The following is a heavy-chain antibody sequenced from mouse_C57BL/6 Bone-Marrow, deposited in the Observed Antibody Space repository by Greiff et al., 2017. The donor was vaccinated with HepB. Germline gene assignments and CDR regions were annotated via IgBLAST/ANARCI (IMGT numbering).Heavy chain of an antibody. D-gene: IGHD1-1*01. CDR3: ASWGSYGSSYFYWYFDV. J-gene: IGHJ1*03. CDR1: GYTFTDYY. V-gene: IGHV1-19*01. Sequence: EVQLQQSGPVLVKPGASVKMSCKASGYTFTDYYMNWVKQSHGKSLEWIGVINPYNGGTSYNQKFKGKATLTVDKSSSTAYMELNSLTSEDSAVYYCASWGSYGSSYFYWYFDVWGTGTTVTVSS. CDR2: INPYNGGT.